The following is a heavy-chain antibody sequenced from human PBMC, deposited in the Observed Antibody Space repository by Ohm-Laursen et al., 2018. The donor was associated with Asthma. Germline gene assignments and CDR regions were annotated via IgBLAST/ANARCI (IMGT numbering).Heavy chain of an antibody. CDR3: ARLDWAQSMFDS. CDR2: MDSSGGA. J-gene: IGHJ4*02. Sequence: SETLSLTCVVSGGSLSGYSWSWVRQPPGRELEWIAYMDSSGGANYNLSLQSRVTLSIDTSKNQVSLRLSSVTAADTALYFCARLDWAQSMFDSWGQGTLVIVSS. V-gene: IGHV4-59*01. D-gene: IGHD3-9*01. CDR1: GGSLSGYS.